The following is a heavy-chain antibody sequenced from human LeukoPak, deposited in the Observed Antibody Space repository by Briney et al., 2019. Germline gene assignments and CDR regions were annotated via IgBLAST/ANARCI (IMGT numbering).Heavy chain of an antibody. D-gene: IGHD3-3*01. V-gene: IGHV1-24*01. J-gene: IGHJ5*02. CDR3: ATAPELRFFPFHP. CDR2: FDPEDGET. CDR1: GYTLTELS. Sequence: ASVKVSCKVSGYTLTELSMHWVRQAPGKGLEWMGGFDPEDGETIYAQEFQGRVTMTEDTSTDTAYMELSSLRSEDTAVYYCATAPELRFFPFHPWGQGTLVTVSS.